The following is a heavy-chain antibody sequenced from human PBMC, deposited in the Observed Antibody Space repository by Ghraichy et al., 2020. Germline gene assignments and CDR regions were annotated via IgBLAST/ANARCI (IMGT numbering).Heavy chain of an antibody. J-gene: IGHJ6*02. V-gene: IGHV3-74*01. Sequence: GGSLRLSCAASGFTVSTYWMYWVRQAPGKGLVWVARINTDGSSTTYADSVKGRFTFSRDNAKNTLYLQMNSLRAEDTAVYYCARDGRDDSNWNDRYGMDVWGQGTTVTVSS. CDR1: GFTVSTYW. CDR3: ARDGRDDSNWNDRYGMDV. CDR2: INTDGSST. D-gene: IGHD1-20*01.